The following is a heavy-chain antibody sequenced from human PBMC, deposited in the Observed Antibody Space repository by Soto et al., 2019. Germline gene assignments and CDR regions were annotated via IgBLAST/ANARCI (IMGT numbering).Heavy chain of an antibody. CDR1: GCTFSNYG. CDR2: IWYDGSYK. CDR3: ARDPRKTSVTTSSDH. J-gene: IGHJ4*02. Sequence: GGSLRRSCAASGCTFSNYGMHWVRKAPGKGLEWLAVIWYDGSYKYYEDSVKGRFTISRDNSKNKLYLQMNSLRVEDTAVYYCARDPRKTSVTTSSDHWGQGTQVTVSS. D-gene: IGHD4-17*01. V-gene: IGHV3-33*01.